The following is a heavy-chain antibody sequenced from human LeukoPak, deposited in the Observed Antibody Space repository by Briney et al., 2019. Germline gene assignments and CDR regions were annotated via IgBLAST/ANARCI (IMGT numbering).Heavy chain of an antibody. D-gene: IGHD3-22*01. V-gene: IGHV1-18*01. CDR1: GYTFTSYG. CDR3: ARDAYYYDSSGYYYLDC. CDR2: ISAYNGNT. J-gene: IGHJ4*02. Sequence: GASVKVSCKASGYTFTSYGISWVRQAPGQGLEWMGWISAYNGNTNYAQKLQGRVTMTTDTSTSTAYMELRSLRSDDTAVYYCARDAYYYDSSGYYYLDCWGQGTLVTVSS.